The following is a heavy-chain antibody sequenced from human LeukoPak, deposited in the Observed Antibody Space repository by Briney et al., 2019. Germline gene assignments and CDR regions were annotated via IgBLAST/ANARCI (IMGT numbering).Heavy chain of an antibody. CDR1: GGSISSYY. J-gene: IGHJ4*02. D-gene: IGHD3-3*01. V-gene: IGHV4-59*12. CDR2: IYYSGST. CDR3: ARASQTHDFWSGYYIYYFDY. Sequence: SETLSLTCTVSGGSISSYYWSWIRQPPGKGLEWIGYIYYSGSTNYNPSLKSRVTISVDRSKNQFSLKLSSVTAADTAVYYCARASQTHDFWSGYYIYYFDYWGQGTLVTVSS.